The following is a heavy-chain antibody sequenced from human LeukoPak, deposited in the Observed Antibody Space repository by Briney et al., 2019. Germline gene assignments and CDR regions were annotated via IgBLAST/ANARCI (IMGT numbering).Heavy chain of an antibody. J-gene: IGHJ4*01. CDR1: GYTFTSYG. Sequence: ASVKVSCKASGYTFTSYGISWVRQAPGQGLEWMGWISAYNGNTNYAQKLQGRVTMTTDTSASTAYMELRSLRSDDTAVYYCARGDSSGYYYAPYFDYWGQGTLVTVSS. CDR3: ARGDSSGYYYAPYFDY. D-gene: IGHD3-22*01. V-gene: IGHV1-18*01. CDR2: ISAYNGNT.